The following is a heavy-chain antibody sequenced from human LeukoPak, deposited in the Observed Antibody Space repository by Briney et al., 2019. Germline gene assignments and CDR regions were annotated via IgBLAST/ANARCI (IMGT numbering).Heavy chain of an antibody. J-gene: IGHJ4*02. Sequence: GGSLRLSCAASGFTFSNYWMTWVRQAPGKGLEWVANIRQDGSETYYVDSVKGRFTISRDNSNNSLYLQLSSLRAEDTAVYYCARAGGRASGSSYWGQGTLVTVSS. D-gene: IGHD1-26*01. V-gene: IGHV3-7*01. CDR1: GFTFSNYW. CDR3: ARAGGRASGSSY. CDR2: IRQDGSET.